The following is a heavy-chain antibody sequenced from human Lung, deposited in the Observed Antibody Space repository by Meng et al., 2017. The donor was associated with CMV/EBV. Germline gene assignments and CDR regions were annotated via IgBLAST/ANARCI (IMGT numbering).Heavy chain of an antibody. J-gene: IGHJ5*02. D-gene: IGHD3-22*01. CDR3: ARQSPSQYYYDSSGFHNWLDP. CDR1: GGSISSSSYY. Sequence: SXTLSLXCIVSGGSISSSSYYWGWIRQPPGKGLEWIGSIYYSGSTYYNPSLKSRVTISVDTSKNQFSLKLSSVTAADTAVYYCARQSPSQYYYDSSGFHNWLDPXGQGXLVTVSS. V-gene: IGHV4-39*01. CDR2: IYYSGST.